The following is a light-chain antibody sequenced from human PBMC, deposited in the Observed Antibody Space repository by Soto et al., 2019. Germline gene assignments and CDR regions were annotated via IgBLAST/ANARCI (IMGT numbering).Light chain of an antibody. V-gene: IGKV3-15*01. Sequence: EIVMTQSPATLSVSPGERATLSCRASQSVSSNLAWYQQKPGQAPTLLISDVSTRATGVPARFSGSGSGTDFTLTITSMQSEDCAVYYCQDYNNWPYTFGQGTKVEIK. CDR3: QDYNNWPYT. CDR1: QSVSSN. CDR2: DVS. J-gene: IGKJ2*01.